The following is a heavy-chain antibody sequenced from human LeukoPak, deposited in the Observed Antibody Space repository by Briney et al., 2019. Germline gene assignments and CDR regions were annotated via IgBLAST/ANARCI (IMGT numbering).Heavy chain of an antibody. CDR2: ISSSGSTI. D-gene: IGHD1-26*01. J-gene: IGHJ3*02. CDR1: GFTFSSYE. V-gene: IGHV3-48*03. Sequence: GGSLRLSCAASGFTFSSYEMNWVRQAPGKGLEWVSYISSSGSTIYYADSVKGRFTITRENAKNSLYLQMNSLRAEDTAVYYCARDPTSSWETAFDIWGHGTMVTVSS. CDR3: ARDPTSSWETAFDI.